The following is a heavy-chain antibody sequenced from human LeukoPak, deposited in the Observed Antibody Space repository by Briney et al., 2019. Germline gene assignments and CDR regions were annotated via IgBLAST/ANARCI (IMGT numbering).Heavy chain of an antibody. CDR2: ISSSGSTI. V-gene: IGHV3-48*02. D-gene: IGHD2-15*01. J-gene: IGHJ4*02. Sequence: GGSLRLSCAASGFTFSSYSMQWVRQVPGKGLEWVSHISSSGSTIYYADSVKGRFTISRDNGKESLYLRMSSLRDEDTAVYYCVFPYWQDLDHWGQGTLVTVSS. CDR1: GFTFSSYS. CDR3: VFPYWQDLDH.